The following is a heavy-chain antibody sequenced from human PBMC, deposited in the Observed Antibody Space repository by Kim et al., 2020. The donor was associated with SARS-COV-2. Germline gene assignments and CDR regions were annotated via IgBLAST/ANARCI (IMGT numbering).Heavy chain of an antibody. Sequence: KGRFTISRDNSKNTLYLQMNSLRAEDTAVYYCAREGIAVAGTNYYYGMDVWGQGTTVTVSS. CDR3: AREGIAVAGTNYYYGMDV. V-gene: IGHV3-30*01. D-gene: IGHD6-19*01. J-gene: IGHJ6*02.